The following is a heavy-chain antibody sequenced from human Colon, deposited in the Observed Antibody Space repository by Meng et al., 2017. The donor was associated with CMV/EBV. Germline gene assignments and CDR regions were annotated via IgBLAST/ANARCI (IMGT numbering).Heavy chain of an antibody. J-gene: IGHJ1*01. CDR2: ISHTSDT. D-gene: IGHD6-13*01. V-gene: IGHV3-21*06. CDR3: ARGWPPDF. Sequence: GESLKISCAASGFTFSSYSLNWVRQAPGKGLEWVSSISHTSDTYYADSLKGRFTLSRDNAQNSVYLQMNSLTVEDTAVYYCARGWPPDFWGQGTLVTVSS. CDR1: GFTFSSYS.